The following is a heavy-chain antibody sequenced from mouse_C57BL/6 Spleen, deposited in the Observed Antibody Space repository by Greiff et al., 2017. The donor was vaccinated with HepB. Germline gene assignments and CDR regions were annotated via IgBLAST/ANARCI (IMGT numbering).Heavy chain of an antibody. D-gene: IGHD1-1*01. CDR1: GYTFTSYW. Sequence: QVQLQQPGAELVKPGASVKLSCKASGYTFTSYWIHWVKQRPGQGLEWIGMIHPNSGSTNYNEKFKSKATLTVDKSSSTAYMQLSSLTSEDSAVYYCARLNYYGSTWYFDVWGTGTTVTVSS. CDR3: ARLNYYGSTWYFDV. V-gene: IGHV1-64*01. CDR2: IHPNSGST. J-gene: IGHJ1*03.